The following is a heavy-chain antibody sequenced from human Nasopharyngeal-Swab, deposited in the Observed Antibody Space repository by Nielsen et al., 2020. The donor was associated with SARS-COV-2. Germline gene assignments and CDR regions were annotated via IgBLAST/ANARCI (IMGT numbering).Heavy chain of an antibody. Sequence: WIRERPGTWLEWVAVIWYDGSNKYYADSVKGRFPISRDNSKNTLYLQMNSLRAEDTAVYYCARDRGYCSSTSCQYLEYYFDYWGQGTLVTVSS. V-gene: IGHV3-33*01. D-gene: IGHD2-2*01. CDR3: ARDRGYCSSTSCQYLEYYFDY. CDR2: IWYDGSNK. J-gene: IGHJ4*02.